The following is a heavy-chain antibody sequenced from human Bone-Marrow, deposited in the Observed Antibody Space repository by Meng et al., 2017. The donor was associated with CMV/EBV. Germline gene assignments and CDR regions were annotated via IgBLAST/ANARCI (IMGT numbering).Heavy chain of an antibody. V-gene: IGHV2-5*01. Sequence: TLSLTCTVSGGSISSGDYYWSWIRQPPGKGLEWLALIYWNDDKRYSPSLKSRLTITKDTSKNQVVLTMTNMDPVDTATYYCAHLHGDYIYDFWSGSLGLFDYWGQGTLVTVSS. CDR2: IYWNDDK. CDR1: GGSISSGDYY. D-gene: IGHD3-3*01. CDR3: AHLHGDYIYDFWSGSLGLFDY. J-gene: IGHJ4*02.